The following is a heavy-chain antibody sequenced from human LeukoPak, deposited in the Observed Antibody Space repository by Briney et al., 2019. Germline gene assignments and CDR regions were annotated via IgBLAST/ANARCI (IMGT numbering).Heavy chain of an antibody. J-gene: IGHJ6*03. CDR2: IYYSGSA. Sequence: SETLSLTCTVSGGSISSTSDYWGWIRQPPGKGLEWIGSIYYSGSANYNPSLKSRVTISLDTSKNQFSLKLNSVTAADTAVYFCARGSISGTRIYYYYYLDVWGKGTTVTISS. D-gene: IGHD1-20*01. CDR3: ARGSISGTRIYYYYYLDV. V-gene: IGHV4-39*07. CDR1: GGSISSTSDY.